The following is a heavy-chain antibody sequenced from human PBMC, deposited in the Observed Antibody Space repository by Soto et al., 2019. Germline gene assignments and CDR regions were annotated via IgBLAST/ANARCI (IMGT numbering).Heavy chain of an antibody. CDR1: GYTFTGYY. J-gene: IGHJ1*01. D-gene: IGHD6-19*01. CDR3: AGPVSIAVAGQWAH. CDR2: VTPNSGGT. Sequence: QVQLVQSGAEVKKPGASVKVSCKASGYTFTGYYIHWVRQAPGQGLEWMGWVTPNSGGTNSAQNLQGRVTMTRDPSISTDYMELRNLRADDTAVYYCAGPVSIAVAGQWAHWGKGTHVTVSS. V-gene: IGHV1-2*02.